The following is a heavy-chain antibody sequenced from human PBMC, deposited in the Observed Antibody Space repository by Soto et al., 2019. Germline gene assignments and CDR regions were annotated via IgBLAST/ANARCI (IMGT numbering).Heavy chain of an antibody. V-gene: IGHV3-23*01. D-gene: IGHD3-10*01. CDR3: ARDGVAGATIGD. J-gene: IGHJ4*02. CDR2: ISGSGGST. Sequence: EVQLLESGGGLVQPGGSLRLSCAASGFTFSSYAMSWVRQAPGKGLEWVSAISGSGGSTYYADSVRGRFTISRDNSKNTLYLQMNSLRAEDTAVYYCARDGVAGATIGDWGQGTLVTVSS. CDR1: GFTFSSYA.